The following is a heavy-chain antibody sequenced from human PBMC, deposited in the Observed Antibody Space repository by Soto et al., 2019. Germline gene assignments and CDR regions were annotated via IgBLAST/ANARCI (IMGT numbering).Heavy chain of an antibody. J-gene: IGHJ6*03. Sequence: EVQLVESGGGFIQPGGSLGLSCAASGFTFRSYSINWVRQAPGKGLEWVSHIGIRGTPVYYADSVKGRATISRDKGKNSLYLQMNSLRAEDTALYYCTRERPRVEGHMDVWGKGTTVTVSS. CDR1: GFTFRSYS. CDR3: TRERPRVEGHMDV. D-gene: IGHD6-25*01. CDR2: IGIRGTPV. V-gene: IGHV3-48*01.